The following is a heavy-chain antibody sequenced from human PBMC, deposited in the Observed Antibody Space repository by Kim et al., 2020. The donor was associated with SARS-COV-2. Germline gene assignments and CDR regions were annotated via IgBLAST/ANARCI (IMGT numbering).Heavy chain of an antibody. CDR2: INGGDDNT. CDR1: GFNFGIYA. CDR3: RTYSSGWGETFEI. Sequence: GGSLRLSCAASGFNFGIYAMSWVRQAPGKALEWVSVINGGDDNTYYADSVKGRFSISRDNSKNTLFLQMNSLRVEDTAVYYCRTYSSGWGETFEIWGQGT. V-gene: IGHV3-23*01. J-gene: IGHJ3*02. D-gene: IGHD6-19*01.